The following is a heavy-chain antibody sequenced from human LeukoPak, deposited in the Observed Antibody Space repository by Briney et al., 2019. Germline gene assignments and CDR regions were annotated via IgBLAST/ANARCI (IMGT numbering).Heavy chain of an antibody. D-gene: IGHD2-2*02. J-gene: IGHJ5*02. CDR3: ARGRDRYCSSTSCYRNWFDP. V-gene: IGHV1-8*01. Sequence: RASVKVSCKASGYTFTSYDINWVRQAAGQGLEWMGWMNPNSGNTGYAQKFQGRVTMTRYTSISTAYMELSSLRSEDTAVYHCARGRDRYCSSTSCYRNWFDPWGQGTLVTVSS. CDR1: GYTFTSYD. CDR2: MNPNSGNT.